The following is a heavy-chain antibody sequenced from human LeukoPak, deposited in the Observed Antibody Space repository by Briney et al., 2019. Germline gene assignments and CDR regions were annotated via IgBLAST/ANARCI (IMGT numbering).Heavy chain of an antibody. J-gene: IGHJ4*02. D-gene: IGHD1-26*01. Sequence: SETLSLTCAVYGGSFSGYYWSWIRQPPGKGLEWIGEINHSGSTNYNPSLKSRVTISVDTSKNQFSLKLSSVTAADTAAYYCARIRSRKWGFDYWGQGTLVTVSS. CDR1: GGSFSGYY. V-gene: IGHV4-34*01. CDR3: ARIRSRKWGFDY. CDR2: INHSGST.